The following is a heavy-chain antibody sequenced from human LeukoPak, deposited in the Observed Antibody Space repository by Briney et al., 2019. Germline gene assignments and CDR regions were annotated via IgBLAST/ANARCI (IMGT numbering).Heavy chain of an antibody. CDR3: AKHAAVGATSYYYYGMDV. CDR2: ISGSGGST. J-gene: IGHJ6*02. CDR1: GFTFSSYA. D-gene: IGHD1-26*01. Sequence: GGSLRLSCAASGFTFSSYAMSWVRQAPGKGLEWVSAISGSGGSTYYADSVKGRFTISRDNSKNTLYLQMNSLRAEDTAVYYCAKHAAVGATSYYYYGMDVWGQGTTVTVSS. V-gene: IGHV3-23*01.